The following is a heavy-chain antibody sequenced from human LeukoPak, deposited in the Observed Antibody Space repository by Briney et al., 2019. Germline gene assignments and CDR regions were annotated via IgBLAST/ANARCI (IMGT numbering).Heavy chain of an antibody. Sequence: PGGSLRLSCAASGFTVSSNYMSWVRQAPGKGLEWVSVIHSGGRASYADSVKGRFTTSRDNSKNTLDLQMNSLSVEDTAVYYCVGVETITMVRGASGDVWGKGTTVTVSS. J-gene: IGHJ6*04. CDR1: GFTVSSNY. CDR3: VGVETITMVRGASGDV. CDR2: IHSGGRA. D-gene: IGHD3-10*01. V-gene: IGHV3-66*02.